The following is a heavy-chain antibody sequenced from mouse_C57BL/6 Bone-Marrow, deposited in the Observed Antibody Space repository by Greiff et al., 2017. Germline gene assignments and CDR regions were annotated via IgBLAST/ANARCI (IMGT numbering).Heavy chain of an antibody. CDR3: SSWDGNYFDF. Sequence: VQLQQSGAELVRPGASVKLSCTASGFNIKDDYIHWVKQRPEQGLEWIGWLDPEIGDTEYASKIQGKATITSDTSSNTAYLQLSSLTSEDTAVYYCSSWDGNYFDFWGQGTPLTVAS. J-gene: IGHJ2*01. D-gene: IGHD2-1*01. V-gene: IGHV14-4*01. CDR2: LDPEIGDT. CDR1: GFNIKDDY.